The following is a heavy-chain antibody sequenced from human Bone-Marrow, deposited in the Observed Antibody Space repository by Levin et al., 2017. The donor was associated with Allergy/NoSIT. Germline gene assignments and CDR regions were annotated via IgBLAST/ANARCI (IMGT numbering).Heavy chain of an antibody. D-gene: IGHD2-2*01. CDR2: MHHTGTT. V-gene: IGHV4-4*02. CDR3: ARGVEYCSSRKCYFSTLRFDP. J-gene: IGHJ5*02. CDR1: GASIISSDW. Sequence: PSETLSLTCAVSGASIISSDWWSWVRQPPGKALEWIGEMHHTGTTNYNPSLKSEVTISVDKSRNHFSLKLSSVTAADTAVYYCARGVEYCSSRKCYFSTLRFDPWGQGTLVTVSS.